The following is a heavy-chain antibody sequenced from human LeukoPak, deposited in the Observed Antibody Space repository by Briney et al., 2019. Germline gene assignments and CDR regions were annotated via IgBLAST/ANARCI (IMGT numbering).Heavy chain of an antibody. CDR1: GFTFSSYA. CDR3: AKDSERYGVLEY. CDR2: ISGSGGST. J-gene: IGHJ4*02. V-gene: IGHV3-23*01. Sequence: GGSLRLSCAASGFTFSSYAMSWVRQAPGKGLEWVSAISGSGGSTYYADSVKGRFTTSRDNSKNTLYLQLNNLRDEDTAVYYCAKDSERYGVLEYWGQGTLVSVSA. D-gene: IGHD4-17*01.